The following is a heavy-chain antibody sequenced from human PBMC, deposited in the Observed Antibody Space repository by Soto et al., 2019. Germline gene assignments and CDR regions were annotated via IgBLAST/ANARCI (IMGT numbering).Heavy chain of an antibody. CDR1: GGSISSSSYY. CDR3: ARAEGTYYYGMDV. CDR2: IYYSGST. Sequence: SETLSLTCTVSGGSISSSSYYWGWIRQPPGKGLEWIGSIYYSGSTYYNPSLKSRVTISVDTSKNQFSLKLSSVTAADTAVYYCARAEGTYYYGMDVWGQGTTVTVSS. D-gene: IGHD1-1*01. V-gene: IGHV4-39*01. J-gene: IGHJ6*02.